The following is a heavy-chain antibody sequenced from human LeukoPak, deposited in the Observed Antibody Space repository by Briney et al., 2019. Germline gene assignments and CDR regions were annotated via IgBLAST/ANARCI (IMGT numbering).Heavy chain of an antibody. CDR3: ARGQMDDSSGYYSDHFDY. CDR2: ISESGGST. V-gene: IGHV3-23*01. CDR1: GFTFSSYA. J-gene: IGHJ4*02. D-gene: IGHD3-22*01. Sequence: PGGSLRLSCAASGFTFSSYAMTWVRQAPGKGLEWVAAISESGGSTYYADSVKGRFTISRDSSKNTLYLQLNSLRAEDTAVYYCARGQMDDSSGYYSDHFDYWGQGTLVTVSS.